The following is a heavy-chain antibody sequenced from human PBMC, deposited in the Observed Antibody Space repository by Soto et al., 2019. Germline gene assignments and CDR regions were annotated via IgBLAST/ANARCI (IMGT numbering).Heavy chain of an antibody. V-gene: IGHV1-18*01. CDR2: ISTYNGDT. J-gene: IGHJ6*02. Sequence: QVQLVQSGAEVKKPGASVKVSCKASGYTFTRSGISWVRQAPGQGLEWMGWISTYNGDTNYAQTFQGRVTMTTDTSTRTVDMEVRSLRSDEAAVYYCAREGVAPYYYSGMDVWGQGTPVTVSS. D-gene: IGHD5-12*01. CDR3: AREGVAPYYYSGMDV. CDR1: GYTFTRSG.